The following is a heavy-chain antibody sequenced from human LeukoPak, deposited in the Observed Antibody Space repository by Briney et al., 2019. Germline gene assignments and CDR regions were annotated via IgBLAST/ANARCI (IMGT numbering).Heavy chain of an antibody. CDR2: IYYSGST. Sequence: SETLSLTCAVYGGSFSGYYWSWIRQPPGKGLEWIGYIYYSGSTNYNPSLKSRVTISVDTSKNQFSLKLSSVTAADTAVYYCARDPRGYSGTTAEAFDIWGQGTMVTVSS. D-gene: IGHD1-26*01. J-gene: IGHJ3*02. CDR3: ARDPRGYSGTTAEAFDI. V-gene: IGHV4-59*01. CDR1: GGSFSGYY.